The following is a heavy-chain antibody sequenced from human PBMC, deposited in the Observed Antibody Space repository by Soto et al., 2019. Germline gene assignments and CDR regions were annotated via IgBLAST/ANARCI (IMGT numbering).Heavy chain of an antibody. V-gene: IGHV1-18*01. D-gene: IGHD6-13*01. Sequence: ASVKVSCKASGYTFTSYGISWVRQAPGQGLEWMGWISAYNGNTNYAQKLQGRVTMTTDTSTSTAYMELRSLRSDDTAVYYCARDIAAAGHANWFDPWGQGTLVTVSS. CDR3: ARDIAAAGHANWFDP. CDR1: GYTFTSYG. J-gene: IGHJ5*02. CDR2: ISAYNGNT.